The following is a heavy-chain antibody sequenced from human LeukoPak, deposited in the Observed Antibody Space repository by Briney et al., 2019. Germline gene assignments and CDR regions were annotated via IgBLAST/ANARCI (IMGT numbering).Heavy chain of an antibody. V-gene: IGHV4-59*08. CDR3: ARHLYCGGDCYSGRNHYYGLDV. D-gene: IGHD2-21*02. Sequence: PSETLSLTCTVSDGSISDYHWSWIRQPPGKGLEWIGYMYYTGGTNYNPSLKSRVSISVDTSKRQFSLKLRSVTAADTAVYYCARHLYCGGDCYSGRNHYYGLDVWGQGTTVTVSS. J-gene: IGHJ6*02. CDR1: DGSISDYH. CDR2: MYYTGGT.